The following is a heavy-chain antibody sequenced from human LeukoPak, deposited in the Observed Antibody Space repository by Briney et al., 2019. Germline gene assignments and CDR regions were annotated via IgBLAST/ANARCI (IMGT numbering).Heavy chain of an antibody. CDR2: IKQDGSEK. CDR3: ARDHASTYYYDSSGSVDY. D-gene: IGHD3-22*01. V-gene: IGHV3-7*04. J-gene: IGHJ4*02. CDR1: GFSFINAW. Sequence: GGSLRLSCAASGFSFINAWMSWVRQAPGKGLEWVANIKQDGSEKYYVDSVKGRFTISRDNAKNSLYLQMNSLRAEDTAVYYCARDHASTYYYDSSGSVDYWGQGTLVTVSS.